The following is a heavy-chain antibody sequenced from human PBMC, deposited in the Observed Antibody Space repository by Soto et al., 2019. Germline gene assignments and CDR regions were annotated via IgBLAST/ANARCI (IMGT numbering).Heavy chain of an antibody. CDR2: IYPGDSDT. Sequence: WESLTISCQGSGYSFTTYWIAWVRQMPGKGLEWMGIIYPGDSDTRYSPSFQGQVTMSADKSISTAYLQRSSLKASDTAIYYCAIHNGTTTGMDVWGHGNTVTVS. D-gene: IGHD1-7*01. V-gene: IGHV5-51*01. J-gene: IGHJ6*02. CDR3: AIHNGTTTGMDV. CDR1: GYSFTTYW.